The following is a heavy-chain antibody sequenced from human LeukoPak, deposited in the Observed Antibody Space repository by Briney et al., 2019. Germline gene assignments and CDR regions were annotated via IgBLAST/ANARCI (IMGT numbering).Heavy chain of an antibody. CDR2: ISGSGTHT. V-gene: IGHV3-23*01. CDR3: AKERDYGHFDY. J-gene: IGHJ4*02. D-gene: IGHD4-17*01. CDR1: GFTFSTYA. Sequence: GGSLRLSCAASGFTFSTYAMSWVRQAPGKGLEWVSGISGSGTHTYYADSVKGRSTISRDNSKNTAYLQMNGLRAEDTAVYYCAKERDYGHFDYWGQGTLVTVSS.